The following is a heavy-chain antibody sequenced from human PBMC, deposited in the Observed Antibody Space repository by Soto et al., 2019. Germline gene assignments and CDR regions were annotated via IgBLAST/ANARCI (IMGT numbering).Heavy chain of an antibody. Sequence: PSETLSLTCAVSGGSISSGGYSWSWIRQPPGKGLEWTGYIYYSGSTYYNPSLKSRVTISVDTSKNQFSLKLSSVTAADTAVYYCARASPVVTDVWGQGTTVTVFS. D-gene: IGHD5-18*01. CDR1: GGSISSGGYS. J-gene: IGHJ6*02. V-gene: IGHV4-30-2*05. CDR2: IYYSGST. CDR3: ARASPVVTDV.